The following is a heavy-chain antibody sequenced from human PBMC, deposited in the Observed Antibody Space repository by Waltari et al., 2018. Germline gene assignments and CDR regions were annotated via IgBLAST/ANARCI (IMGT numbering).Heavy chain of an antibody. D-gene: IGHD2-2*01. J-gene: IGHJ6*02. CDR3: ARMGSTSRHSSRDIMDV. Sequence: QVQLQESGPGLVKPSETLSLTCTVSDGSINNYYWSWIRQPAGKGLEWIGCIYSSGTTDYNPSLTSRVTMLVDTSKNQFSLKLSSVTAADTAVYYCARMGSTSRHSSRDIMDVWGQGASVTVS. V-gene: IGHV4-4*07. CDR1: DGSINNYY. CDR2: IYSSGTT.